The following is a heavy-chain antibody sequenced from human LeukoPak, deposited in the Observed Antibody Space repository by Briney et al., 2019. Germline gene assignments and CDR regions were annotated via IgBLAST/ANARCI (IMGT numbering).Heavy chain of an antibody. Sequence: SETLSLTCTVSGDSISSSSFFWGWIRQPPGKGLEWIGAVYSENTYYNPSLKSRVSISVDTSKNQFSLTMSSVTAADTAVYFCARGLEVRARVGYHYYMDVWGKGTTVIVS. CDR2: VYSENT. CDR3: ARGLEVRARVGYHYYMDV. D-gene: IGHD1-26*01. CDR1: GDSISSSSFF. V-gene: IGHV4-39*07. J-gene: IGHJ6*03.